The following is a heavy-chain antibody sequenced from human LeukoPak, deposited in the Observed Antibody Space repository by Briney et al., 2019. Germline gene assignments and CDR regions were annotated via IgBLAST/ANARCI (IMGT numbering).Heavy chain of an antibody. CDR3: GISQTWDHLFES. Sequence: GGSLTLSCSASGIAVSCNYRRSVRQTPGKGLELISFISINTNTFYADSVRGRFTISRDASTNTLFLHLNSLRDEDSAVYYCGISQTWDHLFESWGQGTLVTVSS. V-gene: IGHV3-53*01. D-gene: IGHD1-26*01. J-gene: IGHJ4*02. CDR2: ISINTNT. CDR1: GIAVSCNY.